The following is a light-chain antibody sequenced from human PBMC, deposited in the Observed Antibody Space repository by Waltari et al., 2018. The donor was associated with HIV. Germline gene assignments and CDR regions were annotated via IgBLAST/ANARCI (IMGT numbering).Light chain of an antibody. J-gene: IGLJ1*01. CDR3: ISYTTSSTYV. CDR1: SSDVGAYTR. CDR2: EVN. V-gene: IGLV2-18*02. Sequence: QSALTQPPSVSGSPGQSVTISCTGTSSDVGAYTRVSWYQQPPGTAPTLMIYEVNNRPSGVPDRFSGSKSGNTASLTISGLQAEDEADYYCISYTTSSTYVFGTGTKVTVL.